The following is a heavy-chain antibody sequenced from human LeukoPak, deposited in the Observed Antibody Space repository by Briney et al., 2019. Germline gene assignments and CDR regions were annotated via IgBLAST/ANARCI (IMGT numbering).Heavy chain of an antibody. D-gene: IGHD4-17*01. CDR2: IIPILGIV. V-gene: IGHV1-69*04. CDR3: ARAPYGDYVLAYYYYGMDV. Sequence: ASVKVSCKASGGTFSSYAISWVRQAPGQGLEWMGRIIPILGIVNYAQKFQGRVTITADKSTSTAYMELSSLRSEDTAVYYCARAPYGDYVLAYYYYGMDVWGQGTTVTVSS. J-gene: IGHJ6*02. CDR1: GGTFSSYA.